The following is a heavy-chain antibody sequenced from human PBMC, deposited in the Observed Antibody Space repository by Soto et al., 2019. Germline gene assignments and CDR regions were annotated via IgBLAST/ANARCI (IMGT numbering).Heavy chain of an antibody. D-gene: IGHD6-19*01. Sequence: QVQLVQSGAEVKKPGASVKVSCKASGYTFTSYAIHWVRQAPGQRLEWMGWINAGNGNTKDSQKFQERVTITRDPSASTAYMELSSLRSEDTAVYYCARDLGGWPDYWGQGTLVTVSS. CDR3: ARDLGGWPDY. CDR1: GYTFTSYA. J-gene: IGHJ4*02. CDR2: INAGNGNT. V-gene: IGHV1-3*01.